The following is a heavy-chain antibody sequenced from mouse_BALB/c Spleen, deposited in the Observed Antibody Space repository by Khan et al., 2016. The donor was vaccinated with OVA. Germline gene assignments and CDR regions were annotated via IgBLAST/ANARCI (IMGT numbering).Heavy chain of an antibody. V-gene: IGHV1-54*01. J-gene: IGHJ3*01. Sequence: QVQLKQSGAELVRPGTSVKVSCKASGYAFTDYLIEWVKQRPGQGLEWIGLINHGSGGTKYNEKFKDKASLTAAKSSSTAYMQLSSLTSDVSAVVVCTRGGCGGLAYGGQGTLGTVSA. CDR2: INHGSGGT. CDR3: TRGGCGGLAY. CDR1: GYAFTDYL.